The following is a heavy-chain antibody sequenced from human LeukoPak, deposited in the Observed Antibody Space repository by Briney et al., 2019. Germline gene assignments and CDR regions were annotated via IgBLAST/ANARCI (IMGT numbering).Heavy chain of an antibody. D-gene: IGHD5-24*01. CDR2: IYYSGST. V-gene: IGHV4-39*01. CDR3: ASFPRGWLQLAHYSDY. Sequence: SETLSLTCTVSGGSISSSSYYWGWIRQPPGKGLEWIGSIYYSGSTYYNPSLKSRVTISVDTSKNQFSLKLSSVTAADTAVYYCASFPRGWLQLAHYSDYWGQGTLVTVSS. CDR1: GGSISSSSYY. J-gene: IGHJ4*02.